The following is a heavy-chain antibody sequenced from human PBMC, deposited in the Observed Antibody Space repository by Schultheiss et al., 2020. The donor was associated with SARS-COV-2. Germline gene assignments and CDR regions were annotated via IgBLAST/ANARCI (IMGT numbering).Heavy chain of an antibody. J-gene: IGHJ3*02. Sequence: GGSLRLSCAASGVTFSSYAMTWIRQAPGKGLEWLSYISSSGSYTKYADSVKGRFTISRDNAKNSLYLQMNSLRAEDTAVYYCARDSTMIVGDGAFDIWGQGTMVTVSS. V-gene: IGHV3-11*06. D-gene: IGHD3-22*01. CDR1: GVTFSSYA. CDR3: ARDSTMIVGDGAFDI. CDR2: ISSSGSYT.